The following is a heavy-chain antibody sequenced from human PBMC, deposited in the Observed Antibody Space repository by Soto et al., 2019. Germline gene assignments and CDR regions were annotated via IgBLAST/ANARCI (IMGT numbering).Heavy chain of an antibody. CDR3: ARVDSGGWFDP. J-gene: IGHJ5*02. V-gene: IGHV3-30*03. D-gene: IGHD6-25*01. CDR1: GFTFSSYG. Sequence: GGSLRLSCAASGFTFSSYGMHWVRQAPGKGLEWVAVISYDGSNKYYADSVKGRFTISRDNSKNTLYLQMNSLRAEDTAVYYCARVDSGGWFDPWGQGTLVTVSS. CDR2: ISYDGSNK.